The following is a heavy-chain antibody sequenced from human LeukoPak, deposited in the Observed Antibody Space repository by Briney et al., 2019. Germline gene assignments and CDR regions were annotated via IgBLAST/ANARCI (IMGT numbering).Heavy chain of an antibody. V-gene: IGHV3-23*05. CDR1: GFTFNLYA. CDR2: FYETMKT. J-gene: IGHJ4*02. Sequence: GGSLTLSCAASGFTFNLYAMTWVRQAPGKGLEWVSTFYETMKTDYQDSVKGRFTISRDTSNNMLYLQMNSLRTEDTAIYYCAKRGAGSGGLHYWGQGTLVTVSS. CDR3: AKRGAGSGGLHY. D-gene: IGHD6-19*01.